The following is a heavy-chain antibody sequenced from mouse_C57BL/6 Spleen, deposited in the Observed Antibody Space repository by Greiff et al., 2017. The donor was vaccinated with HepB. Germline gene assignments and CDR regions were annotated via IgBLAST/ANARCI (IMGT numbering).Heavy chain of an antibody. D-gene: IGHD1-1*01. Sequence: EVQLQQSGAELVRPGSSVHMSCPSSGFTFPSYGINWVKQSPGQGLEWIGYIFIGNGYTEYNEKFNGKATLTSDTSSSTAYMQLSSLTSEDSAIYFCARRTTVVENYFDYWGQGTTLTVSS. V-gene: IGHV1-58*01. CDR2: IFIGNGYT. J-gene: IGHJ2*01. CDR1: GFTFPSYG. CDR3: ARRTTVVENYFDY.